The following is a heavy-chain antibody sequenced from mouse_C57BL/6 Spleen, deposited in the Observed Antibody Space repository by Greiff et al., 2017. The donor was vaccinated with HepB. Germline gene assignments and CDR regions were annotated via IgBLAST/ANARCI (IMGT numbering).Heavy chain of an antibody. CDR2: IDPEDGET. Sequence: EVQLQQSGAELVKPGASVKLSCTASGFNIKDYYMHWVKQRTEQGLEWIGRIDPEDGETKYAPKFPGKATITADTSANTAYRQLSSLTSEDTAVYYCARSITGVERGGDYWGQGTTLTVSS. CDR3: ARSITGVERGGDY. CDR1: GFNIKDYY. D-gene: IGHD1-1*01. V-gene: IGHV14-2*01. J-gene: IGHJ2*01.